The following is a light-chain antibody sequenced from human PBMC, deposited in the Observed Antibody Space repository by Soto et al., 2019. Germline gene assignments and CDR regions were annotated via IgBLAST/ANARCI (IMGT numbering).Light chain of an antibody. J-gene: IGLJ3*02. Sequence: QSVLTQSPSASASLGASVKLTCTLSSGHTNYAIAWHQLQPEKGPRYLMKLNSDGRHSKGDGLPDRFSGSSSGAERYLTISSLRSEDEADYYCLTWGAGIWVFGGGTKLTVL. CDR2: LNSDGRH. CDR3: LTWGAGIWV. CDR1: SGHTNYA. V-gene: IGLV4-69*01.